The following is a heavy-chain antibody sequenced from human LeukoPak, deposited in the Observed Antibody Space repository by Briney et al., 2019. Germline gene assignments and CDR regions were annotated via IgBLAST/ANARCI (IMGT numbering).Heavy chain of an antibody. V-gene: IGHV4-59*01. J-gene: IGHJ3*02. D-gene: IGHD2/OR15-2a*01. CDR1: GGSISSYY. CDR2: IYYSGST. CDR3: ARASRLLKDAFDI. Sequence: SETLSPTCTVSGGSISSYYWSWIRQPPGKGLEWIGYIYYSGSTNYNPSLKSRVTISVDTSKNQFSLKLSSVTAADTAVYYCARASRLLKDAFDIWGQGTMVTVSS.